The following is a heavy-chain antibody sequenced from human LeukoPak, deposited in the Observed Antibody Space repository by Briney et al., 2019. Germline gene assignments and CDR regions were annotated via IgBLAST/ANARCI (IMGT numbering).Heavy chain of an antibody. CDR1: GGSISSYY. Sequence: SETLSLTCAVSGGSISSYYWSWIRQPPGKGLEWIGCIYYSGSTNYNPYLKSRVTISVDTSQDQFSLKLSSVTAADTAVYYCSRYSNYVSYYYYMDVWGKGTTVTVSS. D-gene: IGHD4-11*01. CDR2: IYYSGST. J-gene: IGHJ6*03. CDR3: SRYSNYVSYYYYMDV. V-gene: IGHV4-59*01.